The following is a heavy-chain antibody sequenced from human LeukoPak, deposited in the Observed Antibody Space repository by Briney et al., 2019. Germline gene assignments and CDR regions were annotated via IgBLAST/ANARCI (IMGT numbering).Heavy chain of an antibody. CDR3: ATDVRSSPLGF. Sequence: GGSLRHSCAVSGFTVTNDYMNWVRQAPGKGLEWVSVIYSGGSTYYADSVKGRFTISRDSSNNTLFLQMTNLRAEDSGLYYCATDVRSSPLGFWGHGTLVTVSS. CDR1: GFTVTNDY. V-gene: IGHV3-66*01. CDR2: IYSGGST. J-gene: IGHJ4*01. D-gene: IGHD6-19*01.